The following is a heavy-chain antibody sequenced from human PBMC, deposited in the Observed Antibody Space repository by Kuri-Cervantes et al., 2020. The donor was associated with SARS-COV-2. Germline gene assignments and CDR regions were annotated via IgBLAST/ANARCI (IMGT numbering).Heavy chain of an antibody. CDR3: ARGSAPGNWFDP. Sequence: SETLSLTCTASGYSISSGYYWGWIRQPPGRGLEWIGSIYHGGTTYYNPSLKSRVTISIDTSNNHFSLRLSSVTAADTAVYYCARGSAPGNWFDPWGQGTLVTVSS. CDR2: IYHGGTT. D-gene: IGHD1-14*01. V-gene: IGHV4-38-2*02. CDR1: GYSISSGYY. J-gene: IGHJ5*02.